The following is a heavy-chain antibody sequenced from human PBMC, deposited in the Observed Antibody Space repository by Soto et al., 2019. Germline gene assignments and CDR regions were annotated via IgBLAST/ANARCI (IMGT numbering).Heavy chain of an antibody. V-gene: IGHV1-69*13. D-gene: IGHD1-26*01. CDR1: GGTFSSYA. J-gene: IGHJ6*02. CDR2: IIPIFGTA. Sequence: GASVKVSCKVSGGTFSSYAISWVRQAPGQGLEWMGGIIPIFGTANYAQKFQGRVTITADESTSTAYMELSSLRSEDTAVYYCARGPGGSLAVDNYYYYYGMDVWGQGTTVTVSS. CDR3: ARGPGGSLAVDNYYYYYGMDV.